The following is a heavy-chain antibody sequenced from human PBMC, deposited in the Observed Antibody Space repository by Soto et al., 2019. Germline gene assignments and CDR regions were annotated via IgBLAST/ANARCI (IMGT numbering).Heavy chain of an antibody. CDR1: GYTFTSYD. CDR3: AREKTSYGMEV. J-gene: IGHJ6*02. Sequence: QVQLVQSGAEVKKPGASVKVSCKASGYTFTSYDINWVRQATGQGLEWMGWMNTNSGNTGYAQKFQGRFTMTRNTSISTAYMELSSLRSKDTALYYCAREKTSYGMEVWGQGTTVTVSS. CDR2: MNTNSGNT. V-gene: IGHV1-8*01.